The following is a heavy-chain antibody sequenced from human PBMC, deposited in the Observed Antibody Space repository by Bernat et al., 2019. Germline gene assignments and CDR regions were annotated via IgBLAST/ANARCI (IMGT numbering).Heavy chain of an antibody. V-gene: IGHV3-53*01. CDR1: GLTVSSNY. CDR3: ARPAGNNWNYWYFDL. Sequence: EVQLVESGGGLIQPGGSVRPSCAASGLTVSSNYMSWVRQAPGKGVGWVSVIYSGGNTYYEESVKGRFTISRDNLKNRMYLQMNSLRAEDTAVYYCARPAGNNWNYWYFDLWGRGTLVTVSS. CDR2: IYSGGNT. J-gene: IGHJ2*01. D-gene: IGHD1-20*01.